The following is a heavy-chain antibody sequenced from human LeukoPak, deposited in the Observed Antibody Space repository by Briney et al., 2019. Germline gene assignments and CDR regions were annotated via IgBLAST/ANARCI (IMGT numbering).Heavy chain of an antibody. D-gene: IGHD3-22*01. J-gene: IGHJ3*02. CDR2: ISGSGGST. CDR1: GFTFSSYA. Sequence: PGGSLRLSCAASGFTFSSYAMSWVRQAPGKGLEWVSAISGSGGSTNYADSVKGRFTVSRDNARKSLYLQMNSLRAEDTAIYYCATYYYDSSAQRGDDAFDIWGQGTMVTVSS. V-gene: IGHV3-23*01. CDR3: ATYYYDSSAQRGDDAFDI.